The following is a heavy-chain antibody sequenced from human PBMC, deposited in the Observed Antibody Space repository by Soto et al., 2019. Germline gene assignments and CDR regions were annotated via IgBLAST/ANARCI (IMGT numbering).Heavy chain of an antibody. V-gene: IGHV3-73*01. J-gene: IGHJ6*02. CDR2: IRSRANNFAT. Sequence: GGSLRLSCAASGFIFSGSAIHWVRQASGKGLEWVGRIRSRANNFATSSAASVRGRFTFSRDDSKNTAYLQMNTLKPEDTAVYYCARGQGAAIGDYYYHGMDVWGQGTTVTVSS. D-gene: IGHD2-2*02. CDR1: GFIFSGSA. CDR3: ARGQGAAIGDYYYHGMDV.